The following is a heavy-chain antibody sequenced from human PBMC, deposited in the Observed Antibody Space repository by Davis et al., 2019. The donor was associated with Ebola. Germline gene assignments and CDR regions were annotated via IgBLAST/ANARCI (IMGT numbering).Heavy chain of an antibody. CDR3: ARGLLELLGGYYYYYYGMDV. CDR1: GGTFSSYA. V-gene: IGHV1-69*13. Sequence: SVKVSCKASGGTFSSYAISWVRQAPGQGLEWMGGIIPIFGTANYAQKFQGRVTITADESTSTAYMELSSLRSEDTAVYYCARGLLELLGGYYYYYYGMDVWGKGTTVTVSS. CDR2: IIPIFGTA. D-gene: IGHD1-7*01. J-gene: IGHJ6*04.